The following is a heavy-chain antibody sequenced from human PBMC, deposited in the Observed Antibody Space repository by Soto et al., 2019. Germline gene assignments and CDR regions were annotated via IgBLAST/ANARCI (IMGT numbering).Heavy chain of an antibody. J-gene: IGHJ4*02. CDR1: GGSFLGYY. V-gene: IGHV4-59*10. D-gene: IGHD6-13*01. CDR2: IYSGGRN. Sequence: KPSETLSLTCGVYGGSFLGYYWTWIRQPAGKGLEWIGRIYSGGRNNYNPSLKSRVTMSVDTSKNQFSLRLSSVTAADTAMYYCARGSSRWDYWGQGTLVTVSS. CDR3: ARGSSRWDY.